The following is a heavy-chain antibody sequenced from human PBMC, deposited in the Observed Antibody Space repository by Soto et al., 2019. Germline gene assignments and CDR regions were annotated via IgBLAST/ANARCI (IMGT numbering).Heavy chain of an antibody. J-gene: IGHJ6*02. D-gene: IGHD3-10*01. Sequence: ASVKVSCKASGYTFTGYYMHWVRQAPGQGLEWMGWINPNSGATNYAQKFQGWVTMTRDTSISTAHMEVRRLRSDDTAVYYCARGVSMVRGVIAPGMDVWGQGTTVTVSS. CDR2: INPNSGAT. CDR3: ARGVSMVRGVIAPGMDV. CDR1: GYTFTGYY. V-gene: IGHV1-2*04.